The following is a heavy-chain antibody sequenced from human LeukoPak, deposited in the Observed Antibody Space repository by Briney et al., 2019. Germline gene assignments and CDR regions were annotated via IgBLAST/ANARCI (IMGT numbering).Heavy chain of an antibody. J-gene: IGHJ4*02. Sequence: GGSLRLSCAASGFTFSDYSMNWVRQAPGKGLEWVSSISRRSSYIYYADSLKGRFTISRDNARSSLYLQMNSLRVEDTAVYYCAREPEVVIAINRLDNWGQGTLVPVSS. D-gene: IGHD2-21*01. CDR3: AREPEVVIAINRLDN. CDR2: ISRRSSYI. V-gene: IGHV3-21*06. CDR1: GFTFSDYS.